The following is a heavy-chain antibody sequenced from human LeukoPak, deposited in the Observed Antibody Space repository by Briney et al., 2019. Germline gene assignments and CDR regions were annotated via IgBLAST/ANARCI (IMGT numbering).Heavy chain of an antibody. CDR2: IKSKTDGGTT. CDR3: ARDSDCSGGSCSLGDFDY. D-gene: IGHD2-15*01. CDR1: GFTFSNAW. Sequence: GGSLRLSCAASGFTFSNAWMSWVRQAPGKGLEWVGRIKSKTDGGTTDYAAPVKGRFTISRDDSKNTLYLQMNSLRAEDTAVYYCARDSDCSGGSCSLGDFDYWGQGTLVTVSS. V-gene: IGHV3-15*01. J-gene: IGHJ4*02.